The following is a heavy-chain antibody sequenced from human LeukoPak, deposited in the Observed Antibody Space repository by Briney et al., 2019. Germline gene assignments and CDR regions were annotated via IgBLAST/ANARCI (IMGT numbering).Heavy chain of an antibody. CDR2: ISSSGSTI. D-gene: IGHD3-22*01. CDR1: GFTFSSYE. Sequence: GGSLRLSCAASGFTFSSYEMDWVRQAPGKGLEWVSYISSSGSTIYYADSVKGRFTISRDNAKNSLYLQMNSLRAEDTAVYYCARYLTSVAIKITMIVVVSNPLDCWGQGTLVTVSS. CDR3: ARYLTSVAIKITMIVVVSNPLDC. V-gene: IGHV3-48*03. J-gene: IGHJ4*02.